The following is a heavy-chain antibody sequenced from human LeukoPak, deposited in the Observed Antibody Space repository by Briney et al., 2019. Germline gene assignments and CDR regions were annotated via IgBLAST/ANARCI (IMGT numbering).Heavy chain of an antibody. V-gene: IGHV1-24*01. J-gene: IGHJ4*02. CDR1: GYTLTELS. Sequence: ASVKVSCKVSGYTLTELSMHWVRQAPGKGLEWMGGFDPEDGETVYAQKFQGRVTMTEDTSTDTAYMELSSLRSEDTAVYCCATVEATQRGLWYFDYWGQGTLVTVSS. CDR3: ATVEATQRGLWYFDY. D-gene: IGHD1-26*01. CDR2: FDPEDGET.